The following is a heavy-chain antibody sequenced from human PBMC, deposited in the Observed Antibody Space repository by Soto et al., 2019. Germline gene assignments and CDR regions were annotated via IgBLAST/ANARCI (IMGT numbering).Heavy chain of an antibody. Sequence: SETLSLTCTVSGGSISTYYWSWIRQFPGKALEWIGYVYYSGITNYNPSLKSRVNISVDTSKNQFSLRLSSVTAADTAVYYCARDPLVGPPYYYYGLDVWGQGTTVTVSS. CDR3: ARDPLVGPPYYYYGLDV. V-gene: IGHV4-59*01. J-gene: IGHJ6*02. CDR2: VYYSGIT. CDR1: GGSISTYY. D-gene: IGHD2-8*02.